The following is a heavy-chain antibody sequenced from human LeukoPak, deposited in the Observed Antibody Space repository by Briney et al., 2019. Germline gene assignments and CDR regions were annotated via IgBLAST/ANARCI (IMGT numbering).Heavy chain of an antibody. CDR2: IYSGGRT. Sequence: GGSLRLSCAASGFTVSSNYMSWVRQAPGKGLEWVSVIYSGGRTYYADSVKGRFTISRDNSKNTLYLQMNSLRAEDTAVYYCARGRPDSGWYSYWGQGTLVTVSS. J-gene: IGHJ4*02. CDR3: ARGRPDSGWYSY. V-gene: IGHV3-53*01. CDR1: GFTVSSNY. D-gene: IGHD6-19*01.